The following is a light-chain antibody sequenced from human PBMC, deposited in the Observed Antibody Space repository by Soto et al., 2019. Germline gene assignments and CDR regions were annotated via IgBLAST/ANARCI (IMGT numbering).Light chain of an antibody. CDR2: AAS. CDR3: QPSYSPPYT. CDR1: RSISSY. V-gene: IGKV1-39*01. Sequence: DIQMTQSPSSLSAPVGDRVTITCRASRSISSYLSWYQHKPGKAPKLLIYAASSLQSGVPSRFSGSGSGTDFTLTISSLQSEDFATYYCQPSYSPPYTFGQGTKLEI. J-gene: IGKJ2*01.